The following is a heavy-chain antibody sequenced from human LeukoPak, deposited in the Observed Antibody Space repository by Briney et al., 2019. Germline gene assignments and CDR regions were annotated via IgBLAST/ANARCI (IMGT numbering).Heavy chain of an antibody. J-gene: IGHJ4*02. CDR2: IRTNGAGT. CDR3: ARDDYGDSGPLFDY. V-gene: IGHV3-23*01. CDR1: GFTFSSYN. D-gene: IGHD4-17*01. Sequence: PGGSLRLSCAASGFTFSSYNMNWVRRAPGRGLEWVSTIRTNGAGTHYADSVRGRFTISRDDSKNTLYLQMDSLRAEDTAVYYCARDDYGDSGPLFDYWGQGTLVTVSS.